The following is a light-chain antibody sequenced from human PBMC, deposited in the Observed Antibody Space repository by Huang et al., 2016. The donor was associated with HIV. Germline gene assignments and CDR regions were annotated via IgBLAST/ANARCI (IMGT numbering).Light chain of an antibody. Sequence: DVLLTQSPLSLPVTLGQPAFITCKSNQSLVYGDGNIYLNWFHQGPGHSPRRLIYKLSNRDSGVPDRFSAGGSGTDFTLWISEVEAEDVGDYYCMQASHGAATFGQGTRVDIK. J-gene: IGKJ1*01. CDR3: MQASHGAAT. CDR2: KLS. CDR1: QSLVYGDGNIY. V-gene: IGKV2-30*01.